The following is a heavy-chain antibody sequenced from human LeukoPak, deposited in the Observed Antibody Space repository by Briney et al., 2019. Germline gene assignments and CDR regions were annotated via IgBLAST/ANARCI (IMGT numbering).Heavy chain of an antibody. D-gene: IGHD3-22*01. V-gene: IGHV3-11*04. CDR1: GFTFSDYY. CDR3: ARDLGHYYDSSGYNNWFDP. CDR2: ISSSGSTI. J-gene: IGHJ5*02. Sequence: GGSLRLSCAASGFTFSDYYMSWIRQAPGKGLEWVSYISSSGSTIYYADSVKGRFTISRDNAKNSLYLQMNSLRVEDTAVYYCARDLGHYYDSSGYNNWFDPWGQGTLVTVSS.